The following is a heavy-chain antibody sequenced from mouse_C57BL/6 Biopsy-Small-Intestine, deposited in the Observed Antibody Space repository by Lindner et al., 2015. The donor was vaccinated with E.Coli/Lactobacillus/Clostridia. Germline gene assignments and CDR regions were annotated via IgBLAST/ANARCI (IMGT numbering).Heavy chain of an antibody. J-gene: IGHJ2*01. CDR3: ATYANYVSYFDY. CDR2: IYPGDGDT. CDR1: GYTFTSYW. Sequence: VQLQESGAELVKPGASVRMSCKASGYTFTSYWITWVKQRPGQGLEWIGDIYPGDGDTNYNGKFKGKATLTADKSSSTAYMQLSSLTSEDSAVYFCATYANYVSYFDYWGQGTTLTVSS. V-gene: IGHV1-55*01. D-gene: IGHD2-1*01.